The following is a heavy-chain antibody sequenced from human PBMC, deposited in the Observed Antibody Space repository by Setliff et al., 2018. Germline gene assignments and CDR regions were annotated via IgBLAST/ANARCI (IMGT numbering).Heavy chain of an antibody. Sequence: SETLSLTCTVSGGSISRYHWSWIRQPPGKGLEWIGYIQTSGTTNYNPSLKSRVTISVDTSKNQVVLTMTNLDPVDTATYYCAHDGKWSTVPLDYWGQGALVTVSS. D-gene: IGHD2-15*01. CDR2: IQTSGTT. CDR1: GGSISRYH. V-gene: IGHV4-4*08. J-gene: IGHJ4*02. CDR3: AHDGKWSTVPLDY.